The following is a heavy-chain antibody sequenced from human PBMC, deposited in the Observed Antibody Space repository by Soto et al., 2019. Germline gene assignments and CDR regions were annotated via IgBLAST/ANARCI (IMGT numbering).Heavy chain of an antibody. CDR1: GVPISAYY. J-gene: IGHJ5*02. CDR3: ARRRDGYTGVWFDP. V-gene: IGHV4-59*01. Sequence: TSETLSLTCTVSGVPISAYYWTWIRQPPGKGLEWIGHISYTGSTNYNPSLKSRVTISLDTSKNQFSLNLTSVTAADTAVYYCARRRDGYTGVWFDPWGQGTLVTV. CDR2: ISYTGST. D-gene: IGHD5-12*01.